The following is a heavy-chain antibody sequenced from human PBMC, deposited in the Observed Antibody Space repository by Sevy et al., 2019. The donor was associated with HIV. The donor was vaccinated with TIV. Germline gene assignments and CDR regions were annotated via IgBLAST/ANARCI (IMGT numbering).Heavy chain of an antibody. CDR1: GFTFSSYW. CDR2: INSDGSST. D-gene: IGHD3-10*01. CDR3: ASSKGDYYYGSGSLHADY. J-gene: IGHJ4*02. V-gene: IGHV3-74*01. Sequence: GGSLRLSCAASGFTFSSYWMHWVRQAPGKGLVWVSRINSDGSSTSYADSVKGRFTISRDNAKNTLYLQMNSLRAEDTAVYYCASSKGDYYYGSGSLHADYWGQGILVTVSS.